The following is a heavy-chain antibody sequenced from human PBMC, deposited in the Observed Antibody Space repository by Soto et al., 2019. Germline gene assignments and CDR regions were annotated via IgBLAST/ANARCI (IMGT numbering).Heavy chain of an antibody. D-gene: IGHD6-13*01. CDR2: ISYDGNNK. CDR3: AKDQGSSWSEIDY. V-gene: IGHV3-30*18. J-gene: IGHJ4*02. Sequence: GGHRVLKKTGKGLEWVAVISYDGNNKYYADSVKGRFTISRDNSRDNSKNTLYLQTNSLRAEDTAVYYCAKDQGSSWSEIDYWGQGTLVTVSS. CDR1: G.